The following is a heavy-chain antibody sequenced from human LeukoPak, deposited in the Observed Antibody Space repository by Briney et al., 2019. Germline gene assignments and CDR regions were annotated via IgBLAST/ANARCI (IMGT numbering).Heavy chain of an antibody. V-gene: IGHV1-3*01. CDR1: XYTFTXXX. Sequence: XCXASXYTFTXXXIHWVRQAPGQRLEWMGWINAGNGNTKYSQKFQGRVTITRDTSASTAYMELSSLRSEDTAVYYCARSRSGSYLIDYWGQGTLVTVSS. CDR3: ARSRSGSYLIDY. J-gene: IGHJ4*02. CDR2: INAGNGNT. D-gene: IGHD1-26*01.